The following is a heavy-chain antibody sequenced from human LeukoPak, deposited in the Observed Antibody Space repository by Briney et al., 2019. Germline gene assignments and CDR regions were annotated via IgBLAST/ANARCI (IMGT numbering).Heavy chain of an antibody. CDR1: GGSISSSSYY. Sequence: SETLSLTCTVAGGSISSSSYYWGWIRQPPGKGLDWTGSTYYSGSTYYDPSLKSRVTISVETSKNQFSLKLSSVTAADTAVYYCASLNYDLWSGYHSDAFDIWGQGTMVTVSS. V-gene: IGHV4-39*01. J-gene: IGHJ3*02. D-gene: IGHD3-3*01. CDR3: ASLNYDLWSGYHSDAFDI. CDR2: TYYSGST.